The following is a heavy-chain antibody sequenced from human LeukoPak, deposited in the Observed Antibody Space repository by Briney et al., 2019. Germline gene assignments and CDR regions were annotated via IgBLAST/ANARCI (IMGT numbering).Heavy chain of an antibody. V-gene: IGHV1-18*01. Sequence: ASVKVSCKASGYTFTSYGISWVRQAPGQGLEWMGWISAYNGNTNYAQKLQGRVTMTTDTSTSTAYMELRSLRSDDTAVYYCARGVSIGYCSSTSCPIKNYYMDVWGKGTTVTVSS. J-gene: IGHJ6*03. CDR2: ISAYNGNT. CDR3: ARGVSIGYCSSTSCPIKNYYMDV. CDR1: GYTFTSYG. D-gene: IGHD2-2*01.